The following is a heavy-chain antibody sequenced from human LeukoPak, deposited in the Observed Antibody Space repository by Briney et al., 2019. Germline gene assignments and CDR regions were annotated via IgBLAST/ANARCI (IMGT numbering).Heavy chain of an antibody. CDR2: IHYSGST. CDR1: GDSISGYY. V-gene: IGHV4-59*01. CDR3: ARVKEGSSWDSFDY. J-gene: IGHJ4*02. Sequence: SETLSLTCTVSGDSISGYYWSWIRQSPGKAPEWIGHIHYSGSTNYKSSLQSRITISVERSKNQFSLKLTSVTAADTAVYHCARVKEGSSWDSFDYWGQGTLVTVSS. D-gene: IGHD6-13*01.